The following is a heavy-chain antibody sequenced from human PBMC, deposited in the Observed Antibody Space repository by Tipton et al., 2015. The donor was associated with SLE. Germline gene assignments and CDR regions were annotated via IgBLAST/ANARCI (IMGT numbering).Heavy chain of an antibody. CDR2: ILYDGSNQ. J-gene: IGHJ3*02. V-gene: IGHV3-33*01. CDR1: GFSFSDYG. CDR3: AIVAAVVAPERDAFDI. D-gene: IGHD6-13*01. Sequence: SLRLSCAASGFSFSDYGINWVRQAPGKGLEWVAVILYDGSNQYYADSVKGRFTISRDNAKNMLYLQMNRLQAEDTAVYYCAIVAAVVAPERDAFDIWGQGTMVTVSS.